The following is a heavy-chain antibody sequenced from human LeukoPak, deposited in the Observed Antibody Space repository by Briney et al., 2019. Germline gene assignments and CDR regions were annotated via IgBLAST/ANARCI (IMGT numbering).Heavy chain of an antibody. CDR1: GGSITSSSYY. Sequence: ETLSLTCTVSGGSITSSSYYWGWIRQPPGKGLEWIGSIYYSGSTYYNPSLKSRVTISVDTSKNQFSLILSSVTAADRAVYYCARKVRGYSYGRGIDYWGQGTLVTVSS. D-gene: IGHD5-18*01. V-gene: IGHV4-39*01. CDR3: ARKVRGYSYGRGIDY. CDR2: IYYSGST. J-gene: IGHJ4*02.